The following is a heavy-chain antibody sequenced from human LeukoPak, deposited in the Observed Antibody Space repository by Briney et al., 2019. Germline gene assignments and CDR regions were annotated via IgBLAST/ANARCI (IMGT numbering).Heavy chain of an antibody. Sequence: SETLSLTCAVSGYSISSGYYWGWLRQPPGKGLEWIGSIYHSGSTYYNPSLKSRVTISVDTSKNQFSLKLSSVTAADTAVYYCARGYSSSWYSRWFDPWGQGTLVTVSS. V-gene: IGHV4-38-2*01. CDR1: GYSISSGYY. CDR2: IYHSGST. CDR3: ARGYSSSWYSRWFDP. J-gene: IGHJ5*02. D-gene: IGHD6-13*01.